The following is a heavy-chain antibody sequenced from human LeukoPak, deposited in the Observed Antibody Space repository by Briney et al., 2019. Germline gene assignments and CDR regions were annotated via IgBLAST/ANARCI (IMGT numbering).Heavy chain of an antibody. J-gene: IGHJ3*02. D-gene: IGHD3-10*01. CDR1: GFTFDDYG. V-gene: IGHV3-20*04. Sequence: GGSLRLSCAASGFTFDDYGMSWVRQAPGKGLEWVSGINWNGGSTGYADSVKGRFAIARDNAKNSLYLQMNSLRAEDTAVYYCASMILWFGELSSPDAFDIWGQGTMVTVSS. CDR3: ASMILWFGELSSPDAFDI. CDR2: INWNGGST.